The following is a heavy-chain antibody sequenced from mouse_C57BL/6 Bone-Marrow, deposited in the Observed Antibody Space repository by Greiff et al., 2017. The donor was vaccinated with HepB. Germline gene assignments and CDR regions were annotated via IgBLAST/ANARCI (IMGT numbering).Heavy chain of an antibody. J-gene: IGHJ1*03. CDR2: IYPGSGST. V-gene: IGHV1-55*01. CDR1: GYTFTSYW. CDR3: AIANWYFDV. Sequence: QVQLKQPGAELVKPGASVKMSCKASGYTFTSYWITWVKQRPGQGLEWIGDIYPGSGSTNYNEKFKGKATLTSDTSSSTAYMQLSSLTSEDSAIYFCAIANWYFDVWGTGTTVTVSS. D-gene: IGHD1-1*01.